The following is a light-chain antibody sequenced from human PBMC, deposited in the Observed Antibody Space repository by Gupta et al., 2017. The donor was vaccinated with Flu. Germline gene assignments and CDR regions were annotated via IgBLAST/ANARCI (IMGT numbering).Light chain of an antibody. V-gene: IGKV1-39*01. CDR1: QSISSY. CDR3: QQSYSTPRT. CDR2: AAS. Sequence: DIQMTQSPCSLSASVGDRVNITCRASQSISSYLNWYQQKPGKAPKLLIYAASSLQSGVPSRFSGSGSGTDFTLTISSLQPEDFATYYCQQSYSTPRTFGQGTKVEIK. J-gene: IGKJ1*01.